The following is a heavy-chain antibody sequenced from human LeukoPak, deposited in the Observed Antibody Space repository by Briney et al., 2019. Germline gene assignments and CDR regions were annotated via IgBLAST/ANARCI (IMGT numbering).Heavy chain of an antibody. Sequence: ASVKVSCKASGYTFTSYYMHWVRQAPGQGLEWMGIINPSGGGTSYAQKFQGRVTMTRDTSTSTVYMELSSLRSEDTAVYYCARDRVVRGVIKYWFDPWGQGTLVTVSS. CDR2: INPSGGGT. J-gene: IGHJ5*02. V-gene: IGHV1-46*01. CDR3: ARDRVVRGVIKYWFDP. CDR1: GYTFTSYY. D-gene: IGHD3-10*01.